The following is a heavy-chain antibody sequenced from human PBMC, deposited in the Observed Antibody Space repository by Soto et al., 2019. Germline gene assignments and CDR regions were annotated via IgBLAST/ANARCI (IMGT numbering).Heavy chain of an antibody. Sequence: QVQLVQSGAEVKKPGSSVKVSCKASGGTFSSYTISWVRQAPGQGLEWMGRIIPILGIANYAQKFQGRVTITADKSTSTAYMELRSLRSEDTAVYYCASGYCSSTSCYFLTGWGQGTLVTVSS. CDR1: GGTFSSYT. CDR2: IIPILGIA. CDR3: ASGYCSSTSCYFLTG. J-gene: IGHJ4*02. V-gene: IGHV1-69*02. D-gene: IGHD2-2*01.